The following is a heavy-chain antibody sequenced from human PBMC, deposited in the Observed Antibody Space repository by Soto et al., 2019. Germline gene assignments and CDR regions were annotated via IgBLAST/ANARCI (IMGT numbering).Heavy chain of an antibody. CDR1: GGSISSYY. V-gene: IGHV4-59*01. D-gene: IGHD3-3*01. CDR3: ARAGDFWSGYPYYYYGMDV. Sequence: QVQLQESGPGLVKPSETLSLTCTVSGGSISSYYWSWIRQPPGKGLEWIGYIYYSGSTNYNPSLKSRVTISVDTSKHDFSLKLSSVTAADTAVYYCARAGDFWSGYPYYYYGMDVWGQGTTVTVSS. J-gene: IGHJ6*02. CDR2: IYYSGST.